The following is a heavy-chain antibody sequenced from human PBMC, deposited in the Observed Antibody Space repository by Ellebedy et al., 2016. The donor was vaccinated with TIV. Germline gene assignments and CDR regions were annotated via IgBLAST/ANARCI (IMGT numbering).Heavy chain of an antibody. Sequence: AASVKVSCKASGYTFTSYDISWVRQAPGQGLEWMGWISAYNGNTNYAQKLQGRVTMTTDTSTSTAYMELSRLRSDDTAVYYCARASSSWPHDSYDAFDIWGQGTMVTVSS. V-gene: IGHV1-18*01. D-gene: IGHD6-13*01. J-gene: IGHJ3*02. CDR2: ISAYNGNT. CDR3: ARASSSWPHDSYDAFDI. CDR1: GYTFTSYD.